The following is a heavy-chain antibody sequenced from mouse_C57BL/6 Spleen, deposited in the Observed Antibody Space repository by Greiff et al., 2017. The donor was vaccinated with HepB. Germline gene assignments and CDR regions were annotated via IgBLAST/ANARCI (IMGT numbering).Heavy chain of an antibody. CDR1: GYAFSSSW. CDR2: IYPGDGDT. V-gene: IGHV1-82*01. CDR3: ARQLALYFDY. J-gene: IGHJ2*01. D-gene: IGHD4-1*02. Sequence: QVQLKESGPELVKPGASVKISCKASGYAFSSSWMNWVKQRPGKGLEWIGRIYPGDGDTNYNGKFKGKATLTADKSSSTAYMQLSSLTSEDSAVYFCARQLALYFDYWGQGTTLTVSS.